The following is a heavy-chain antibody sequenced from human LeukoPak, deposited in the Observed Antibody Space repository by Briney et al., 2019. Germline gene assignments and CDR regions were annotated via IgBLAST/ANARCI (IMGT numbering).Heavy chain of an antibody. Sequence: PGGSLRLSCAASGFTFDDYAMHWVRQAPGKGLEWVSGISWNSGSIGYADSVKGRFTISRDNAKNSLYLQMNSLRAEDTAVYYCARVGYCSGGSCFGPWYYYYYMDVWGKGTTVTISS. D-gene: IGHD2-15*01. J-gene: IGHJ6*03. CDR2: ISWNSGSI. V-gene: IGHV3-9*01. CDR1: GFTFDDYA. CDR3: ARVGYCSGGSCFGPWYYYYYMDV.